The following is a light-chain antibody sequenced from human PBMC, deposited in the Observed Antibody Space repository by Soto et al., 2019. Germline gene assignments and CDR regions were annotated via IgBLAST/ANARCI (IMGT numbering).Light chain of an antibody. Sequence: IVMTHSPAALSLSPGERATLSCRASQSVSSNLAWYQQKPGQAPSLLIYGASTRATGTPARFSGSGSGTEFTLTISSLQSEDYAVYYWQQYKSWPPITFGQGTRLEIK. CDR3: QQYKSWPPIT. CDR2: GAS. CDR1: QSVSSN. J-gene: IGKJ5*01. V-gene: IGKV3-15*01.